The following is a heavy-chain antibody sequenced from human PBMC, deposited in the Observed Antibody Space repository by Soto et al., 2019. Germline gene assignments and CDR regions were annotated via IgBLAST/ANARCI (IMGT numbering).Heavy chain of an antibody. CDR1: GGSISSYY. V-gene: IGHV4-59*01. J-gene: IGHJ6*02. Sequence: SETLSLTCTVSGGSISSYYWSWIRQPPGKGLEWIGYIYYSGSTNYNPSLKNRVTISVDTSKNQFSLKLSSVTAADTAVYYCARGYCSSTSCSPLGYGMDVWGQGTTVTVSS. CDR3: ARGYCSSTSCSPLGYGMDV. CDR2: IYYSGST. D-gene: IGHD2-2*01.